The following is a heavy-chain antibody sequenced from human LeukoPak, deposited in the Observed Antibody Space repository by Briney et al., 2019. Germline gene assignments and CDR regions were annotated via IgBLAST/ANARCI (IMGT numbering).Heavy chain of an antibody. CDR2: ISSSGSTI. J-gene: IGHJ4*02. D-gene: IGHD3-22*01. CDR3: ARDLYYYDSSGYYFGY. V-gene: IGHV3-11*04. Sequence: GGSLRLSCAASGFTFSDYYMSWIRQAPGKGLEWVSYISSSGSTIYYADSVKGRFTISRGNAKNSLYLQMNSLRAEDTAVYYCARDLYYYDSSGYYFGYWGQGTLVTVSS. CDR1: GFTFSDYY.